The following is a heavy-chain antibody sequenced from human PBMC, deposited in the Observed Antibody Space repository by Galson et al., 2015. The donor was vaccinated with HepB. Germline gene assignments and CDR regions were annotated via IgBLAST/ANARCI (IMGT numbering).Heavy chain of an antibody. V-gene: IGHV4-4*07. CDR1: GGSIRSYY. CDR3: ARGSGSYYNVNYFDY. Sequence: ETLSLTCTVSGGSIRSYYWSWIRQPAGKGLEWIGRIYTSGSTNYNPSLKSRVTMSVDTSKNQFSLKLSSVTAADTAVYYCARGSGSYYNVNYFDYWGQGTLVTVSS. CDR2: IYTSGST. J-gene: IGHJ4*02. D-gene: IGHD3-10*01.